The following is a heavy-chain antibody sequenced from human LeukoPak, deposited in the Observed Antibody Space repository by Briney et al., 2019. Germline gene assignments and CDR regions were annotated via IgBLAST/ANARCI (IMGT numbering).Heavy chain of an antibody. Sequence: SQTLSLTCTVSGGSISSGSYYWSWIRQPAGKGLEWIGRIYTSGSTNYNPSLKSQVTISVDTSKNQFSLKLSSVTAADTAVYYCARDPGREWLPLDYWGQGTLVTVSS. D-gene: IGHD3-3*01. CDR3: ARDPGREWLPLDY. CDR2: IYTSGST. V-gene: IGHV4-61*02. CDR1: GGSISSGSYY. J-gene: IGHJ4*02.